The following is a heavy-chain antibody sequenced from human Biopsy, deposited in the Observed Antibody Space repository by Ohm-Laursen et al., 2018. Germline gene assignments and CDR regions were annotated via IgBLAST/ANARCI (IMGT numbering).Heavy chain of an antibody. CDR2: NIPILGTG. CDR1: GGTLCKYG. Sequence: SAKASCKAPGGTLCKYGVNWVRQAPGQGLEWLGGNIPILGTGNYAQKFQDRVTVAADTSTSTATMELRSLRSDDTAVYYCATKLTGYFHHWGQGTLVIVSS. CDR3: ATKLTGYFHH. J-gene: IGHJ1*01. D-gene: IGHD3-9*01. V-gene: IGHV1-69*06.